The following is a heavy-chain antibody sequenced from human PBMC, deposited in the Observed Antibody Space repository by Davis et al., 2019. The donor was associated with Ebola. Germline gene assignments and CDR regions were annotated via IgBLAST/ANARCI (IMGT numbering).Heavy chain of an antibody. Sequence: GESLKISCAASGFTFSSYAMSWVRQAPGKGLEWVAVIWYDGSNKYYADSVKGRFTISRDDAKSSLYLQMNSLTAEDTAVYYCSRGGGDGNPSGDYWGRGTLVTVSS. J-gene: IGHJ4*02. CDR1: GFTFSSYA. CDR3: SRGGGDGNPSGDY. D-gene: IGHD3-16*01. V-gene: IGHV3-33*08. CDR2: IWYDGSNK.